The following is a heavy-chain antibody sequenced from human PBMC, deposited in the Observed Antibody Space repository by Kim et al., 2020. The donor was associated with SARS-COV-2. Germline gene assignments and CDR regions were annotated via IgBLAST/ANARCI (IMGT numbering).Heavy chain of an antibody. D-gene: IGHD3-9*01. CDR2: IRNQVSSYTT. Sequence: GGSLRLSCAVSELTFSEHYIDWVRQAPGNGLEWVGRIRNQVSSYTTEYAASVKGRFTISRDDSKKSAYLQMNSLKTEDTAFYYCTRVFGSHYDVLTTYWQGAGVYWGQGTLVIVSS. CDR1: ELTFSEHY. J-gene: IGHJ4*02. V-gene: IGHV3-72*01. CDR3: TRVFGSHYDVLTTYWQGAGVY.